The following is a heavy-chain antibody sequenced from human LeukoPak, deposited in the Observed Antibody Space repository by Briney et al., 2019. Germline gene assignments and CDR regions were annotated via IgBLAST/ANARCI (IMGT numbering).Heavy chain of an antibody. CDR1: GGSISSGGYY. V-gene: IGHV4-31*03. J-gene: IGHJ5*02. Sequence: SQTLSLTCTVSGGSISSGGYYWSWIRQHPGKSLEWIGYIYYSGSTYYNPSLKSRVTISVDTSKNQFSLKLSSVTAADTAVYYCARAGYSSSWVWFDPWGQGTLVAVSS. D-gene: IGHD6-13*01. CDR2: IYYSGST. CDR3: ARAGYSSSWVWFDP.